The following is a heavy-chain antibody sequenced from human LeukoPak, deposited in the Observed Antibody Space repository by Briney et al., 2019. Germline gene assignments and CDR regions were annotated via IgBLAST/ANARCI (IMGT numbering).Heavy chain of an antibody. Sequence: PSETLSLTCTVSGGSISSYYWSWIRQPPGKGLEWIGYIYYSGSTNYNPSLKSRVTISVDTSKNQFSLKLSSVTLADAAVYYCARVGVGAPLHWYFDLWGRGTLVTVSS. CDR2: IYYSGST. V-gene: IGHV4-59*01. CDR1: GGSISSYY. J-gene: IGHJ2*01. CDR3: ARVGVGAPLHWYFDL. D-gene: IGHD1-26*01.